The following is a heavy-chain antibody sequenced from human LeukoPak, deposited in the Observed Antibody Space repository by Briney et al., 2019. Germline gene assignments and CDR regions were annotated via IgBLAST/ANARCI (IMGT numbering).Heavy chain of an antibody. J-gene: IGHJ3*02. Sequence: ASVKVSCKASGGTFSSYAISWVRQAPGQGLEWMGGIIPIFGTANYAQKFQGRVTITADESTSTAYMELSSLRSEDTAVYYCASSSGYEVSPASDIWGQGTMVTVSS. CDR2: IIPIFGTA. D-gene: IGHD5-12*01. CDR3: ASSSGYEVSPASDI. CDR1: GGTFSSYA. V-gene: IGHV1-69*13.